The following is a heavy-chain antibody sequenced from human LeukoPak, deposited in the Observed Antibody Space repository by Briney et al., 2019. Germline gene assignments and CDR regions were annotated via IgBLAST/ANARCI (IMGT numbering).Heavy chain of an antibody. CDR3: ASLYCSRGSCAFDV. Sequence: GGSLRLSCAASGFTVSANYMSWVRQSPGKGLEWVSIICSGGSTDYADSVKGRFTVSKDNSKNTVFLQMNSLGAEDTAMYYCASLYCSRGSCAFDVWGQGTLVTVSP. D-gene: IGHD2-15*01. J-gene: IGHJ5*02. V-gene: IGHV3-66*01. CDR1: GFTVSANY. CDR2: ICSGGST.